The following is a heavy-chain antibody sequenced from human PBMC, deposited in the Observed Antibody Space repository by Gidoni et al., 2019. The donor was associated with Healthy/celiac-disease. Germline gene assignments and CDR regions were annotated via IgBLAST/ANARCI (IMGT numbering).Heavy chain of an antibody. Sequence: QVQLVQSGAAVKKPGASVTVSCKASGYTFTIYGISWVRQAPGQGLEWMGWISAYNGNTNYAQKLKGRVTMTTDTSTSTGYMELRSLRSDDTAVYYCARVAGLVVVITHFDYWGQGTLVTVSS. CDR2: ISAYNGNT. V-gene: IGHV1-18*01. D-gene: IGHD3-22*01. J-gene: IGHJ4*02. CDR1: GYTFTIYG. CDR3: ARVAGLVVVITHFDY.